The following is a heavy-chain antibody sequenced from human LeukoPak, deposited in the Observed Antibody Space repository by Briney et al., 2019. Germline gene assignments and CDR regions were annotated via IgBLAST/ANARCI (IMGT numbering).Heavy chain of an antibody. J-gene: IGHJ3*01. V-gene: IGHV6-1*01. CDR2: TYYTAKWNT. CDR3: ARGRASSFDV. Sequence: QTLSLSCPISWASLSTRGVALNWVRHSPSRGLEWLGRTYYTAKWNTDYAVSVKSRIVVSTDTSKNQFSLQLDSVTSEGTGVYYCARGRASSFDVWGQGTMVNVSS. CDR1: WASLSTRGVA.